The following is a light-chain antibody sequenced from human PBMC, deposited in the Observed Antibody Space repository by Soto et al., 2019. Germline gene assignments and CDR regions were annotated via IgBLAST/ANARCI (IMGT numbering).Light chain of an antibody. V-gene: IGLV1-40*01. CDR2: ASY. J-gene: IGLJ2*01. Sequence: QSVLTQPPSVSGAPGQRVTISCTGTSSNIGAGYDVHWYQQLPGTAPKLLIYASYNRPSGVPDRFSASKSGTSASLAITGLQAEDEADYYCQSYDSSLSVVVIGGGTKLTVL. CDR1: SSNIGAGYD. CDR3: QSYDSSLSVVV.